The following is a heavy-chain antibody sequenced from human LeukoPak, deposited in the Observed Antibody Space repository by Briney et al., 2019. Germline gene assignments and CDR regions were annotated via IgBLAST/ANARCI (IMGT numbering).Heavy chain of an antibody. J-gene: IGHJ3*02. CDR1: GGSISSSSYY. Sequence: SETLSLTCTVSGGSISSSSYYWGWIRQPPGKGLEWIGSIYYSGSTYYNPSLKSRVTISVDRSKNQFSLKLSSVTAADTAVYYCATTGMYYYDSLGAFDIWGQGTMVTVSS. V-gene: IGHV4-39*07. CDR3: ATTGMYYYDSLGAFDI. D-gene: IGHD3-22*01. CDR2: IYYSGST.